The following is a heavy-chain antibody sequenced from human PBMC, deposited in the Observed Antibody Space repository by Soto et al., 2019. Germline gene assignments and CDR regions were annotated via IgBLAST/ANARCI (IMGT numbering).Heavy chain of an antibody. V-gene: IGHV1-69*13. Sequence: WASVKVSCKASGVTFSRQDMRWVRQAPGQGLEWMGGIIPIFGTPQYAEKFQDRVTITADESTSTAYMELSSLTSEDTAVYYCATNEGRDGYYFDYWGQGTLVTVSS. CDR3: ATNEGRDGYYFDY. CDR1: GVTFSRQD. D-gene: IGHD2-15*01. J-gene: IGHJ4*02. CDR2: IIPIFGTP.